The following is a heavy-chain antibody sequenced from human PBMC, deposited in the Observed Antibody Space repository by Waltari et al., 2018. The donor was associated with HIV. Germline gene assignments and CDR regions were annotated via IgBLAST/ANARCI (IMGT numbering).Heavy chain of an antibody. V-gene: IGHV3-30-3*01. CDR3: GREGDYYDSSPFDY. Sequence: QVQLVESGGGVVQPGRSLRLSCAASGFTFNPYALHWVRQDPGKGLEWVGVISWDGSTKHYADSVKGRCTISIDNSRNSLYLQMSSLRAEDTAVYYCGREGDYYDSSPFDYWGQGTLVTVSS. CDR2: ISWDGSTK. D-gene: IGHD3-22*01. J-gene: IGHJ4*02. CDR1: GFTFNPYA.